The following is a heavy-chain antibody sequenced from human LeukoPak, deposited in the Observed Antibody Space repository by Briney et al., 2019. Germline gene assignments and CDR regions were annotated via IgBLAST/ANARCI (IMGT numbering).Heavy chain of an antibody. J-gene: IGHJ4*02. CDR2: ISGSGGST. CDR3: AKGYYDYVWGSYYFDY. Sequence: GGSLRLSCAASGFTFSSYAMSWVRQAPGKGLEWVSAISGSGGSTYYADSVKGRFTISRDNSRVTLYLQMNSLRAEDTAVYYCAKGYYDYVWGSYYFDYWGQGTLVTVSS. CDR1: GFTFSSYA. D-gene: IGHD3-16*01. V-gene: IGHV3-23*01.